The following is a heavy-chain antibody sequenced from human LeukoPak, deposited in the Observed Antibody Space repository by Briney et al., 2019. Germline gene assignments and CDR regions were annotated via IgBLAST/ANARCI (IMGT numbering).Heavy chain of an antibody. D-gene: IGHD7-27*01. CDR2: ISSTSSSI. J-gene: IGHJ4*02. V-gene: IGHV3-48*01. CDR3: ARDHYLGY. Sequence: GGSLRLSCVGSGFSFSSYSMNWVRQAPGKGLEWVSYISSTSSSIYYADSVKGRFTISRDNVKNLLYLQMNSLRAEDTAVYYCARDHYLGYWGQGTLVTVSS. CDR1: GFSFSSYS.